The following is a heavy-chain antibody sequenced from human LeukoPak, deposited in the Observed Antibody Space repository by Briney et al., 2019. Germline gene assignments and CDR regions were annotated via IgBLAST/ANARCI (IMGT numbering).Heavy chain of an antibody. CDR1: GFSITNNW. CDR3: ATVFKGSSLQDY. V-gene: IGHV3-74*01. CDR2: IKNDERTA. Sequence: QPGGSLRLSCAASGFSITNNWMYWVRQAPGMGLVWVSRIKNDERTAVYADSVKGRFTISRDNARNTLFLQMNSLRAEDTAVYYCATVFKGSSLQDYWGQGTLVTVSS. D-gene: IGHD1-26*01. J-gene: IGHJ4*02.